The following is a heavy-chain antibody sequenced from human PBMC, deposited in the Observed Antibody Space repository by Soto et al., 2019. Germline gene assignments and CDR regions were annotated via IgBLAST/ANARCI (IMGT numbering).Heavy chain of an antibody. CDR2: INPSGGST. J-gene: IGHJ4*02. V-gene: IGHV1-46*01. CDR1: GYTFTSYY. Sequence: ASVKVSCKASGYTFTSYYMHWVRQAPGQGLEWMGIINPSGGSTSYAQKFQGRVTMTRDTSTSTVYMELSSLRSEDTAVYYCARELKAKVGATSAPCDYWGQGTLVTVSS. CDR3: ARELKAKVGATSAPCDY. D-gene: IGHD1-26*01.